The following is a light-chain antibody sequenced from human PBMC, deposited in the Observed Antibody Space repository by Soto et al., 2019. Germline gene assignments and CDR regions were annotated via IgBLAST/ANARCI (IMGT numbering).Light chain of an antibody. Sequence: TQSPATLSVSPGKRVTLSCRASQSVSDKLAWYQQKPGQAPRLLIYGASNRAAGIPARFSGSGSGTDFTLTINSLEPEDFAVYYCQQRSNWPPITSGQGTRLEI. V-gene: IGKV3-11*01. CDR3: QQRSNWPPIT. CDR2: GAS. CDR1: QSVSDK. J-gene: IGKJ5*01.